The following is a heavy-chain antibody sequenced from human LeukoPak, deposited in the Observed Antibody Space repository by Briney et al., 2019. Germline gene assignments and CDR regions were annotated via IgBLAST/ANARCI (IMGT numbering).Heavy chain of an antibody. Sequence: PGRSLRLSCAASGFTFSSYGMHWVRQAPGKGLEWVAVISYDGSNKYYAYSVKGRFTISRDNSKNTLYLQMNSLRAEDTAVYYCAKVEWELLSGDYWGQGTLVTVSS. CDR2: ISYDGSNK. V-gene: IGHV3-30*18. CDR3: AKVEWELLSGDY. D-gene: IGHD1-26*01. J-gene: IGHJ4*02. CDR1: GFTFSSYG.